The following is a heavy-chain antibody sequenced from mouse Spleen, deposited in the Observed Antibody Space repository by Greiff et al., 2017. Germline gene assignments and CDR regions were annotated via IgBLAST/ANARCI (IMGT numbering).Heavy chain of an antibody. J-gene: IGHJ2*01. CDR3: AVITTGDYFDY. CDR2: IHPNSGST. CDR1: GYTFTSYW. Sequence: VKLQQPGAELVKPGASVKLSCKASGYTFTSYWMHWVKQRPGQGLEWIGMIHPNSGSTNYNEKFKSKATLTVDKSSSTAYMQLSSLTSEDSAVYYCAVITTGDYFDYWGQGTTLTVSS. V-gene: IGHV1-64*01. D-gene: IGHD2-4*01.